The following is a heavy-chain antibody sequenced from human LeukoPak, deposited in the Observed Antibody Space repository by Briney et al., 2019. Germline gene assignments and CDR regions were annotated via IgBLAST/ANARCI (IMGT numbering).Heavy chain of an antibody. V-gene: IGHV4-39*07. CDR3: ARSGSGYLRYYFDY. D-gene: IGHD5-12*01. J-gene: IGHJ4*02. CDR1: GGSISSSSYY. Sequence: SETLSLTCTVSGGSISSSSYYWGWIRQPPGKGLQWIGSVYYSGTTFYNPSLKSRVTISVDTSKNQFSLKLSSVTAADTAVYYCARSGSGYLRYYFDYWGQGTLVTVSS. CDR2: VYYSGTT.